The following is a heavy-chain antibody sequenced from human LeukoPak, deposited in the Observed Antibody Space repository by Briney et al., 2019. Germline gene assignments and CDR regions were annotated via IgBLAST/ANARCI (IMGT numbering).Heavy chain of an antibody. CDR3: TRGPDYYDSSGLDY. Sequence: PGGSLRLSCAASGFTFSGSAMHWVRQASGKGLEWVGRIRSKGNTYATAYAASVKGRFTISRDDSKNTAYLQMNSLKTEETAVYYCTRGPDYYDSSGLDYWGQGTLVTVSS. D-gene: IGHD3-22*01. CDR1: GFTFSGSA. CDR2: IRSKGNTYAT. V-gene: IGHV3-73*01. J-gene: IGHJ4*02.